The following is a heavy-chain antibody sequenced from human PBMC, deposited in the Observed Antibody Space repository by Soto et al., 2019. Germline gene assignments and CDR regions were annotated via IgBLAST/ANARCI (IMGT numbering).Heavy chain of an antibody. J-gene: IGHJ6*02. CDR3: ARVKVGGYCSGGSCYSENPYYYGMDV. CDR1: GGSFSGYY. D-gene: IGHD2-15*01. Sequence: KTSETLSLTCAVYGGSFSGYYWSWIRQPPGKGLEWIGEINHSGSTNYNPSLKSRVTISVDTSKNQFSLKLSSVTAADTAVYYCARVKVGGYCSGGSCYSENPYYYGMDVWGQGTTVTVSS. CDR2: INHSGST. V-gene: IGHV4-34*01.